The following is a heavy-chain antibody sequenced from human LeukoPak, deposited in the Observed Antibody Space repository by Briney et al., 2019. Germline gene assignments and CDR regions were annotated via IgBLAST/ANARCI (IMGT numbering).Heavy chain of an antibody. J-gene: IGHJ4*02. V-gene: IGHV4-59*01. D-gene: IGHD4-11*01. CDR1: GGSISTYY. Sequence: SETLSLTCTVSGGSISTYYWSWIRQPPGEGLEWIGSIYYSGTTHSNPSLKSRATISVDTSKNHLSLKVNSVTAADTAVYYCARHDYHHTYFDFWGQGTLVTVSS. CDR2: IYYSGTT. CDR3: ARHDYHHTYFDF.